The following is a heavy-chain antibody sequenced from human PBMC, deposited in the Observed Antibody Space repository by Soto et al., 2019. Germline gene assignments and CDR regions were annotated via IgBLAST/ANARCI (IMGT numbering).Heavy chain of an antibody. CDR3: ARDGTTETTNYHYAMDV. V-gene: IGHV3-48*03. Sequence: EVQLVESGGGLVQPGGSLILSCAASGFTFNTYHMNWVRQAPGKGLEWVSNIHSGGNRLYYADSVKGRFTISRDNARNSLFLQMNSLRAEDTAVYYCARDGTTETTNYHYAMDVWGQGTTVTVSS. CDR1: GFTFNTYH. J-gene: IGHJ6*02. D-gene: IGHD4-17*01. CDR2: IHSGGNRL.